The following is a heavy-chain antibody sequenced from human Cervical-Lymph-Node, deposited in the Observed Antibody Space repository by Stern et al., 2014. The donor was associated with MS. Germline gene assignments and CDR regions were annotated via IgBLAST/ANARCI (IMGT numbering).Heavy chain of an antibody. V-gene: IGHV5-51*01. J-gene: IGHJ4*02. CDR1: GYTFTSYW. CDR2: IFPGGSDI. Sequence: VQLVESGPEVKRPGESLKISCQASGYTFTSYWIGWVRQIPGKGLEWIAIIFPGGSDIRSSPSFQGQVTISADKSSSTAYLQWNNLKASDTAIYYCARQRYFDYWGQGTLVTVSS. CDR3: ARQRYFDY.